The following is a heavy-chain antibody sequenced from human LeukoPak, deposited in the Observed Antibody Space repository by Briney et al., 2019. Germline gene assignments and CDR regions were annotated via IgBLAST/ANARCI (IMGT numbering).Heavy chain of an antibody. Sequence: SETLSLTCTVSGYSISSGYYWGWIRQPPGKGLEWIGSIYHSGSTYYNPSLKSRVTISVDTSKNQFSLKLSSVTAADTAVYYCASGMRGGAMGYFDYWGQGTLVTVSS. V-gene: IGHV4-38-2*02. CDR3: ASGMRGGAMGYFDY. D-gene: IGHD3-16*01. J-gene: IGHJ4*02. CDR1: GYSISSGYY. CDR2: IYHSGST.